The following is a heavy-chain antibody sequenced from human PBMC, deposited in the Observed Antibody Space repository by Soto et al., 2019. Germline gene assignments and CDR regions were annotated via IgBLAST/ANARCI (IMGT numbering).Heavy chain of an antibody. CDR2: INHSGST. V-gene: IGHV4-34*01. J-gene: IGHJ5*02. CDR1: GGSFSSYY. Sequence: QVQLQQWGAGLLKPSETLSLTCAVYGGSFSSYYWSWIRQPPGKGLEWIGEINHSGSTNYYPSLTSRVTISADSSKNQFSLRLTAVTAADTAVYYCARGRYCSGGSCYRGLDWFDPWGQGTLVTVSS. CDR3: ARGRYCSGGSCYRGLDWFDP. D-gene: IGHD2-15*01.